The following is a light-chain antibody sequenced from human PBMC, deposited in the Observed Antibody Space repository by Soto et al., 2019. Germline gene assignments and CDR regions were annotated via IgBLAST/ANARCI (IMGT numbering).Light chain of an antibody. J-gene: IGKJ3*01. Sequence: EIVLTQSPGTLSLSPGERATLSCRASQSVSSSYLAWYQQKPGQAPRLLIYGASSRGTGIPDRFSGRGSGTDFSLTISRLEPEDSAVYYCQQYDCSTLFTFGPGTKVDIK. CDR1: QSVSSSY. CDR2: GAS. CDR3: QQYDCSTLFT. V-gene: IGKV3-20*01.